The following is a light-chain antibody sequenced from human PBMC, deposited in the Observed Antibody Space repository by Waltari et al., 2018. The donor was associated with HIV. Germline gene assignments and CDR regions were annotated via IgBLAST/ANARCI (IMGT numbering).Light chain of an antibody. Sequence: SSELTQDPAVSVALGQTVKITCQGDHLSTYYASWYQQKPGQAPVLVSYGKNRRPSEIPDRFSSSASRNTASLIITGAQAEDEAEYYCKTRDRSGNLYVFGTGTTVTVL. CDR2: GKN. CDR1: HLSTYY. V-gene: IGLV3-19*01. J-gene: IGLJ1*01. CDR3: KTRDRSGNLYV.